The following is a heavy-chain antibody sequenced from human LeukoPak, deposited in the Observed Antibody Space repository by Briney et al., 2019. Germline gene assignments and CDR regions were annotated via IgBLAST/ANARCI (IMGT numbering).Heavy chain of an antibody. D-gene: IGHD3-3*01. V-gene: IGHV3-30*18. J-gene: IGHJ4*02. CDR2: ISYDGSNK. CDR1: GFTFSSYG. Sequence: PGGSLRLSCAASGFTFSSYGMHWVRQAPGKGLEWVAVISYDGSNKYYADSVKGRFTISRDNSKNTLYLQMNSLRAEDTAVYYCAKGSKITIFGVVIGDYWGQGTLVTVSS. CDR3: AKGSKITIFGVVIGDY.